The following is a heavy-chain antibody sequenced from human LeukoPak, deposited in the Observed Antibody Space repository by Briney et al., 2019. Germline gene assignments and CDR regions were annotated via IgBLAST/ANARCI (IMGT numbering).Heavy chain of an antibody. CDR2: ISRSSNYI. Sequence: PGGSLRLSCAASGFTFSSHSMNWVRQAPGKGLEWVSSISRSSNYIYYADSVKGRFTISRDNAKNSLYLQMNSLRAEDTAVYYCARDLTSDSGGGYFYYSGMDVWGQGTTVTVSS. J-gene: IGHJ6*02. V-gene: IGHV3-21*01. CDR3: ARDLTSDSGGGYFYYSGMDV. CDR1: GFTFSSHS. D-gene: IGHD6-19*01.